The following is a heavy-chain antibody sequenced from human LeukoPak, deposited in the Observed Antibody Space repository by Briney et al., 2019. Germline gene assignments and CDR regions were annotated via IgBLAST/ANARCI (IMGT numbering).Heavy chain of an antibody. CDR2: MNPNSGNT. CDR1: GYTFTSYD. V-gene: IGHV1-8*01. Sequence: ASVKVSCKASGYTFTSYDINWVRQATGQGLEWMGWMNPNSGNTGYAQKFQGRVTMTRNTSISTAYMELSSLRSEDTAAYYCARGSIRVLGHYYYYGMDVWGQGTTVTVSS. J-gene: IGHJ6*02. CDR3: ARGSIRVLGHYYYYGMDV. D-gene: IGHD2-8*02.